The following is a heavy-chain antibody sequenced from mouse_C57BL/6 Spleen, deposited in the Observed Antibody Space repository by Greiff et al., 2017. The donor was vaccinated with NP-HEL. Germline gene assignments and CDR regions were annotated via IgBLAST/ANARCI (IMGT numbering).Heavy chain of an antibody. Sequence: EVQLQQSGTVLARPGASVKMSCKTSGYTFTSYWMHWVNQRPGQGLEWIGAIYPGNSDTSYNQNFKGKAKLTADTSASTAYMELRSLTNQDSEVDYSTREVCYDCDHYYAMDDWGHGASVTFSS. CDR2: IYPGNSDT. V-gene: IGHV1-5*01. D-gene: IGHD2-4*01. CDR1: GYTFTSYW. CDR3: TREVCYDCDHYYAMDD. J-gene: IGHJ4*01.